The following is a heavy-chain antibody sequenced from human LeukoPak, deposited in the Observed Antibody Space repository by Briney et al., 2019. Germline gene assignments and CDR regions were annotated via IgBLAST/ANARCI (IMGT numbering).Heavy chain of an antibody. J-gene: IGHJ5*02. CDR2: INYSGST. Sequence: PSETLSLTCTVSGGSISSNSYYWGWIRQPPGKGLEWIGSINYSGSTYYNPSLKSRITISVDTSKNQFSLKLSSVTAADTAVYYCARGGRTHNWFDPWGQGTLVTVSS. D-gene: IGHD3-16*01. V-gene: IGHV4-39*01. CDR3: ARGGRTHNWFDP. CDR1: GGSISSNSYY.